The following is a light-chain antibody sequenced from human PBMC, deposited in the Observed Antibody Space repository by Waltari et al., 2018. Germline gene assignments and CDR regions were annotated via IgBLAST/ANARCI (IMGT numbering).Light chain of an antibody. CDR2: QDS. CDR1: KLEDKY. CDR3: QTWDNTTV. V-gene: IGLV3-1*01. Sequence: SYELTQPPSVSVSPGQTATLSCSATKLEDKYVCWYQQKPGQSPVLVMYQDSKRPSGIPERFSGCNSGDTATLTIGGTQTVDEADYFCQTWDNTTVFGSGTRVTVL. J-gene: IGLJ1*01.